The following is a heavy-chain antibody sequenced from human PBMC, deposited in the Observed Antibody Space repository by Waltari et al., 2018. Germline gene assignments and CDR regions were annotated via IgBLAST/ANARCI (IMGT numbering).Heavy chain of an antibody. CDR3: ARSGLELFFGWFDP. D-gene: IGHD1-7*01. J-gene: IGHJ5*02. Sequence: YYMHWVRQAPGQGLEWMGRINPNSGGTNYAQKFQGRVTMTRDTSISTAYMELSRLRSDDTAVYYCARSGLELFFGWFDPWGQGTLVTVSS. CDR2: INPNSGGT. V-gene: IGHV1-2*06. CDR1: YY.